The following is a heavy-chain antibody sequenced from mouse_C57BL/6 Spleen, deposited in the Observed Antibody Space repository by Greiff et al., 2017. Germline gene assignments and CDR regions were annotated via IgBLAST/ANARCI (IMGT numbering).Heavy chain of an antibody. Sequence: EVQLQQSGPELVKPGASVKIPCKASGYTFTDYNMDWVKQSHGKSLEWIGDINPNNGGTIYNQKFKGKATLTVDKSSSTAYMELRSLTSEDTAVYYCARDYGNYGGFAYWGQGTLVTVSA. CDR2: INPNNGGT. D-gene: IGHD2-1*01. CDR3: ARDYGNYGGFAY. J-gene: IGHJ3*01. CDR1: GYTFTDYN. V-gene: IGHV1-18*01.